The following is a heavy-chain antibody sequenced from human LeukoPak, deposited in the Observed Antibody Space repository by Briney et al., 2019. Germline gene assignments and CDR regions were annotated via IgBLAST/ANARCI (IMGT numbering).Heavy chain of an antibody. V-gene: IGHV3-9*01. CDR2: ISWNSGSI. CDR3: AKDRTYYYDSSGHFDY. CDR1: GFTFDDYA. J-gene: IGHJ4*02. D-gene: IGHD3-22*01. Sequence: GGSLRLSCAASGFTFDDYAMHWVRQAPGKGLEWVSGISWNSGSIGYADSVKGRFTISRDNARNSLYLQMNSLRAEDTALYYCAKDRTYYYDSSGHFDYWGQGTLVTVSS.